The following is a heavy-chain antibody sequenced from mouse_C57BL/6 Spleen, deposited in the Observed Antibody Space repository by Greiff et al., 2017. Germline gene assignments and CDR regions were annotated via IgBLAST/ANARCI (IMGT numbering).Heavy chain of an antibody. V-gene: IGHV5-4*01. CDR1: GFTFSSYA. Sequence: EVQLVESGGGLVKPGGSLKLSCAASGFTFSSYAMSWVRQTPEKRLEWVATISDGGSYTYYPDNVKGRFTISRDNAKNNLYLQMSQLKSEDTAMDYCAREGDDGYYFDYWGQGTTLTVSS. CDR3: AREGDDGYYFDY. D-gene: IGHD2-12*01. J-gene: IGHJ2*01. CDR2: ISDGGSYT.